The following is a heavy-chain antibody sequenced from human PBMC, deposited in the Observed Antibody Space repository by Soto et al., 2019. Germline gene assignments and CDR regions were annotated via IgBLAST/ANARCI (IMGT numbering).Heavy chain of an antibody. CDR2: INHSGST. Sequence: SETLSLTCAVYGGSFSGYYWSWIRRPPGKGLEWIGEINHSGSTNYNPSLKSRVTISVDTSKNQFSLKLSSVTAADTAVYYCARNVLRFLEWPRAGYYYYYGMDVWGQGTTVTVSS. CDR1: GGSFSGYY. CDR3: ARNVLRFLEWPRAGYYYYYGMDV. V-gene: IGHV4-34*01. J-gene: IGHJ6*02. D-gene: IGHD3-3*01.